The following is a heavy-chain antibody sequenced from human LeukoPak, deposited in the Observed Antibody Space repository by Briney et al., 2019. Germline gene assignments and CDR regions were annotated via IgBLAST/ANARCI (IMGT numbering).Heavy chain of an antibody. D-gene: IGHD6-19*01. J-gene: IGHJ3*02. V-gene: IGHV4-59*01. Sequence: ASETLSLTCTVSGGSISSYYWSWIRQPPGKGLEWIGYIYYSGSTNYNPSLKSRVTISVDTSKNQFSLKLSSVTAADTAVYYCARGPPRQWLVGNDAFDIWGQGTMVTVSS. CDR3: ARGPPRQWLVGNDAFDI. CDR2: IYYSGST. CDR1: GGSISSYY.